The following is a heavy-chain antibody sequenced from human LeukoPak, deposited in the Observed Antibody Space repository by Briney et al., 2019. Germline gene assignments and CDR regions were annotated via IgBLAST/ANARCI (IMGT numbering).Heavy chain of an antibody. D-gene: IGHD6-13*01. Sequence: GGSLRLSCAASGFTVSSNYMSWVRQAPGKGLEWVSVIYSGGSTYYADSVKGRFTISRDNSKNTLYLQMNSLRAEDTAVYYCARDVRAYSSSWYVDRYYGMDVWGQGTTVTVSS. CDR2: IYSGGST. J-gene: IGHJ6*02. V-gene: IGHV3-66*01. CDR3: ARDVRAYSSSWYVDRYYGMDV. CDR1: GFTVSSNY.